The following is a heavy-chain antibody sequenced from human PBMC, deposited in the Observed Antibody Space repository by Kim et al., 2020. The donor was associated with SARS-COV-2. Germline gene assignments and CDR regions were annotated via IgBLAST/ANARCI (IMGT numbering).Heavy chain of an antibody. Sequence: SETLSLTCTVSGGSISSYYWSWIRQPPGKGLEWIGYIYYSGSTNYNPSLKSRVTISVDTSKNQFSLKLSSVTAADTAVYYCARGLGSGWSRFDYWGQGTLVTVSS. CDR1: GGSISSYY. J-gene: IGHJ4*02. D-gene: IGHD6-19*01. CDR3: ARGLGSGWSRFDY. CDR2: IYYSGST. V-gene: IGHV4-59*13.